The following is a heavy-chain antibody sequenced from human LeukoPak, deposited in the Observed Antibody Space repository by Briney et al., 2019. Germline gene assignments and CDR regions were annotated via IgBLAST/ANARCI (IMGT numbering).Heavy chain of an antibody. Sequence: SETLSLTCAVYGGSFSGYYWSWIRQPPGKGLEWIGEINHSGSTNYNPSLKNRVTISVDTSKNQFSLKLSSVTAADTAVYYCARGPSFWIRRFDYWGQGTLVTVSS. CDR2: INHSGST. V-gene: IGHV4-34*01. J-gene: IGHJ4*02. D-gene: IGHD3-3*01. CDR1: GGSFSGYY. CDR3: ARGPSFWIRRFDY.